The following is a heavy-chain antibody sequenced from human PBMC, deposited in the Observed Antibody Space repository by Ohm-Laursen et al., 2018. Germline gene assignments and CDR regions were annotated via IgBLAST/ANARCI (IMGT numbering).Heavy chain of an antibody. CDR1: GFTFSDYY. CDR2: TSHNGHTI. V-gene: IGHV3-11*04. CDR3: TWWYYNRLDP. J-gene: IGHJ5*02. Sequence: SRRLSCTASGFTFSDYYMSWIRQAPGKGLEWVSYTSHNGHTIYYTDSVKGRFTISRENAKNSLYLQMNSPRAEDTAVYYCTWWYYNRLDPWGQGTLVTVSS. D-gene: IGHD2-15*01.